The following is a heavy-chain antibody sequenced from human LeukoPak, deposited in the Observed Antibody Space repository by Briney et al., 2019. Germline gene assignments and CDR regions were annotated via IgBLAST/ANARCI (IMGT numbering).Heavy chain of an antibody. Sequence: SETLSLTCIVSGGSISSYYWSWIRQPPGKGLEWIGYIYYSGSTNYNPSLKSRVTISVDTSKNQFSLKLSSVTAADTAVYYCARGKEAAAGMVYYMDVWGKGTTVTISS. J-gene: IGHJ6*03. CDR2: IYYSGST. D-gene: IGHD6-13*01. CDR3: ARGKEAAAGMVYYMDV. CDR1: GGSISSYY. V-gene: IGHV4-59*01.